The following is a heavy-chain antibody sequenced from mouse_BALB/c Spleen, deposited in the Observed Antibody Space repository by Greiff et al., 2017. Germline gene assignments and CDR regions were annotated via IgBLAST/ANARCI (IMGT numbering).Heavy chain of an antibody. V-gene: IGHV1S81*02. CDR1: GYTFTSYY. Sequence: QVQLKQSGAELVKPGASVKLSCKASGYTFTSYYMYWVKQRPGQGLEWIGEINPSNGGTNFNEKFKSKATLTVDKSSSTAYMQLSSLTSEDSAVYYCTRSGRGRYFDVWGAGTTVTVSS. CDR3: TRSGRGRYFDV. J-gene: IGHJ1*01. D-gene: IGHD3-1*01. CDR2: INPSNGGT.